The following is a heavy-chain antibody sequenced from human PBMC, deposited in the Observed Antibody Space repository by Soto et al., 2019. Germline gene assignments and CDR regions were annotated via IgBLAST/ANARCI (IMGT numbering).Heavy chain of an antibody. D-gene: IGHD4-17*01. Sequence: EVQLVESGGGLVQPGGSLRLSCAVSGYTCSEYDMHWFRQATGKSLEWVSVIGPTGDTHYPASVKGRFTISREDAKNSLYLQMNSLRAGDTAVYYCARGARDDYGDYYYYMDVWGKGTTVTVSS. V-gene: IGHV3-13*01. CDR1: GYTCSEYD. J-gene: IGHJ6*03. CDR3: ARGARDDYGDYYYYMDV. CDR2: IGPTGDT.